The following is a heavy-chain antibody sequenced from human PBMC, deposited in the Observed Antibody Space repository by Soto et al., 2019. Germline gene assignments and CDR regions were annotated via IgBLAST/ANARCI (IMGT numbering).Heavy chain of an antibody. D-gene: IGHD4-17*01. V-gene: IGHV1-3*01. CDR3: ARATRRYGDFDY. CDR1: GYTFTSYA. J-gene: IGHJ4*02. CDR2: INAGNGNT. Sequence: GASVKVSCKASGYTFTSYAMHWVRQAPGQRLEWMGWINAGNGNTKYSQKFQGRVTITRDTSASTAYMELSSLRSEDTAVYYCARATRRYGDFDYWGQGTLVTVSS.